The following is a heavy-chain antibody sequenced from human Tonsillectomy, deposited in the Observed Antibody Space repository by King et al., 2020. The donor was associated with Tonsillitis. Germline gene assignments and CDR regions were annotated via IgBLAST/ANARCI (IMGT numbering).Heavy chain of an antibody. CDR2: ISYDGSKK. J-gene: IGHJ4*02. V-gene: IGHV3-30-3*01. Sequence: VQLVESGGGVVQPGRSLRLSCAASGFTFSSYSMHWGRQAPGKGLGWVAVISYDGSKKYNVDSVKGRFTISRDNSKNTLYLQMNSLRAEDTAVYYCARTHIVAVTAISNYFDYWGQGTLVTVSS. D-gene: IGHD2-21*02. CDR1: GFTFSSYS. CDR3: ARTHIVAVTAISNYFDY.